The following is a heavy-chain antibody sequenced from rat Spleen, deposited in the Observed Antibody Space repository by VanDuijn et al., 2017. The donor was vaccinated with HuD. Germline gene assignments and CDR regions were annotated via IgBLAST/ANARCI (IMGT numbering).Heavy chain of an antibody. CDR3: TRSPYNNYVMDA. V-gene: IGHV2S30*01. CDR2: MRYDGDT. CDR1: GFSLTGNN. J-gene: IGHJ4*01. Sequence: VQLQESGPGLVQPSQTLSLTCTVSGFSLTGNNVYWVRQPPGKGLEWMGRMRYDGDTYYNSALKSRLSISRDTSKNQVFLKLNSLQTDDTAIYYCTRSPYNNYVMDAWGQGASVTVSS. D-gene: IGHD1-10*01.